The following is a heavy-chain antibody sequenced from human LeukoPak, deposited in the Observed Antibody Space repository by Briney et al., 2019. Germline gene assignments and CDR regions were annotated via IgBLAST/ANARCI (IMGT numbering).Heavy chain of an antibody. Sequence: ASVKVSCKASGYTFTSYGISWVRQAPGQGLEWMGWISAYNGNTNYAQKLQGRVTMTTDTSTSTAYMELRSLRSDDTAVCYCARDGEGPALRFGEYYWYWGQGTLVTVSS. CDR2: ISAYNGNT. CDR1: GYTFTSYG. J-gene: IGHJ4*02. V-gene: IGHV1-18*01. CDR3: ARDGEGPALRFGEYYWY. D-gene: IGHD3-10*01.